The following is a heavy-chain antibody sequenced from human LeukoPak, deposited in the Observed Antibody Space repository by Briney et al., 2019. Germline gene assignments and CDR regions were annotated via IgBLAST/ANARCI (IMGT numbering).Heavy chain of an antibody. CDR3: ARDSSQGGSYFDY. D-gene: IGHD3-22*01. CDR1: GYTFTSYD. J-gene: IGHJ4*02. CDR2: MNPNSGNT. V-gene: IGHV1-8*01. Sequence: ASVKVSCKASGYTFTSYDINWVRQATGQGLEWMGWMNPNSGNTGYAQKFRGRVTMTRNTSISTAYMELSSLRSEDTAVYYCARDSSQGGSYFDYWGQGTLVTVSS.